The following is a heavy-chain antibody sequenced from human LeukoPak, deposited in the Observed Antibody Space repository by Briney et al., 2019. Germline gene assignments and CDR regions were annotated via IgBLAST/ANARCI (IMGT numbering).Heavy chain of an antibody. CDR2: ISYAGSNK. J-gene: IGHJ4*02. V-gene: IGHV3-30-3*01. Sequence: HSGGSLRLSCAASGFTFSNYAMHWVRQAPGKGLEWVAVISYAGSNKYYADSVMGRFTISRDNSKNTLYLQMNSLRAEDTAVYYCAREVIVATGNYFDYWGQGTLVTVSS. D-gene: IGHD1-1*01. CDR3: AREVIVATGNYFDY. CDR1: GFTFSNYA.